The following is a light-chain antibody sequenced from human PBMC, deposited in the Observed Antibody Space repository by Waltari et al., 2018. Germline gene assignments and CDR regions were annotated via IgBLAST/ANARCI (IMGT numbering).Light chain of an antibody. CDR3: AAWDGSLSGPYV. J-gene: IGLJ1*01. CDR1: SSNIGSNY. CDR2: RNN. Sequence: QSVLTQPPSASGTPGQRVTISCSGSSSNIGSNYVYWYQQLPGTAPKLPIYRNNQRPSGVPDRFSCSKSGTSASLASSGLRSEDEADYYCAAWDGSLSGPYVFGTGTKVTVL. V-gene: IGLV1-47*01.